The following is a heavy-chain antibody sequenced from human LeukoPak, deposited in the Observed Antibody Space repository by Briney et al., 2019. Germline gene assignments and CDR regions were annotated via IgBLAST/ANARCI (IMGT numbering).Heavy chain of an antibody. V-gene: IGHV3-23*01. J-gene: IGHJ4*02. CDR2: ISGSGGST. CDR1: GFAFSTYA. Sequence: PGGSLRLSCAASGFAFSTYAMSWVRQAPGKGLGWVSAISGSGGSTYYADSVKGRFTISRDNSKNTLYLQMNSLRAEDTAVYYCAKEGYRYGYAIDYWGQGTLVTVSS. D-gene: IGHD5-18*01. CDR3: AKEGYRYGYAIDY.